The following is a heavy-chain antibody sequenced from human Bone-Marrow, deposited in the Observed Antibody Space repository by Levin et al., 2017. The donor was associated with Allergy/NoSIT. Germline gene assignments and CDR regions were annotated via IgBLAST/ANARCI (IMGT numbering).Heavy chain of an antibody. CDR2: IYPKSAVT. CDR1: GYTFNAYY. D-gene: IGHD3-10*01. J-gene: IGHJ4*02. CDR3: ARDYFGSGSPFDD. V-gene: IGHV1-2*02. Sequence: PAASVKVSCKTSGYTFNAYYIHWLRQTPGQGLEWLGRIYPKSAVTLHAQKFSSRVTMTCDTSITTAYMELRSLRSDDTALYFCARDYFGSGSPFDDWGQGTLVTVSS.